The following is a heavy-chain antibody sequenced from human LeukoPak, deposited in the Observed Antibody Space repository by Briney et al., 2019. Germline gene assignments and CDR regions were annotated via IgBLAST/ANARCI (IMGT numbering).Heavy chain of an antibody. D-gene: IGHD3-9*01. V-gene: IGHV4-39*01. Sequence: SETLSLTCIVSGGSISSSSYYWGWIRQPPGKGLEWIGSIYYSGSTYYNPSLRSRVTISVDTSKNQFSLRLSSVTAADTAVYYCARQDDIFDYWGQGTLVTVSS. CDR1: GGSISSSSYY. CDR3: ARQDDIFDY. CDR2: IYYSGST. J-gene: IGHJ4*02.